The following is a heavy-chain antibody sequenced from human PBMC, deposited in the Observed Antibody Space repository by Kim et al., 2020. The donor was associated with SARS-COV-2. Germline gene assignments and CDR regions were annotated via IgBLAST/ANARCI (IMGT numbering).Heavy chain of an antibody. Sequence: ASVKVSCKASGYTFTSYDINWVRQATGQGLEWMGWMNPNSGNTGYAQKFQGRVTMTRNTSISTAYMELSSLRSEDTAVYYCARSGRKVGGPLLWFGEPYRYYYGMDVWGQGTTVTVSS. CDR1: GYTFTSYD. CDR2: MNPNSGNT. J-gene: IGHJ6*02. D-gene: IGHD3-10*01. CDR3: ARSGRKVGGPLLWFGEPYRYYYGMDV. V-gene: IGHV1-8*01.